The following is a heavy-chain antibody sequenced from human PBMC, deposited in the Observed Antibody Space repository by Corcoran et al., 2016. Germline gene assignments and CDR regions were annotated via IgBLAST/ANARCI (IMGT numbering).Heavy chain of an antibody. J-gene: IGHJ4*02. CDR1: GFTFSSYG. Sequence: QVQLVESGGGVVQPGRSLRLSCAASGFTFSSYGMHWVRQAPGKGLEWVAVISYDGSNKYYADSVKGRFTISGDNSQNTLYLQMNSLRAEDTAVYDCAKDQRDSSGYNGGQGTLVTVSS. CDR2: ISYDGSNK. CDR3: AKDQRDSSGYN. D-gene: IGHD3-22*01. V-gene: IGHV3-30*18.